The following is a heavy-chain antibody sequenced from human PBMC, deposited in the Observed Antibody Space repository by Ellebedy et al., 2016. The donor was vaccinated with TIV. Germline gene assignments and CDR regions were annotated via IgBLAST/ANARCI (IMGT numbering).Heavy chain of an antibody. Sequence: AASVKVSCKASGYAFTHYGLHWVRQAPGQGLEWMAWINGGDGYPKYSWKFQGRVSFTRDTSATTAYMELSSLTSEDPAVYYCARSGDAWGIDFWGQGTLVTVSS. D-gene: IGHD3-16*01. CDR1: GYAFTHYG. CDR3: ARSGDAWGIDF. V-gene: IGHV1-3*01. CDR2: INGGDGYP. J-gene: IGHJ4*02.